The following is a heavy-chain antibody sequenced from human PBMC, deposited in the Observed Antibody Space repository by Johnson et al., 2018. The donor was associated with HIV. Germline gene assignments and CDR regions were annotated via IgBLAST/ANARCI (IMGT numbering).Heavy chain of an antibody. Sequence: VQLVESGGGVVQPGGSLRLSCAASGFTFNNYGMHWVRQAPGKGLEWVAFIRYDGSNKNYVDSVKGRLTISRDNSKNTIYLQMNSLRPEDTALYYCAKDREIHSSGWYKGSAFDIWGQGTMVTVSS. CDR3: AKDREIHSSGWYKGSAFDI. J-gene: IGHJ3*02. V-gene: IGHV3-30*02. CDR2: IRYDGSNK. CDR1: GFTFNNYG. D-gene: IGHD6-19*01.